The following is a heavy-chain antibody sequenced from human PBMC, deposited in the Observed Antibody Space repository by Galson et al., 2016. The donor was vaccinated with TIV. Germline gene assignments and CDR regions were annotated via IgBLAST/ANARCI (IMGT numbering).Heavy chain of an antibody. Sequence: SLRLSCAVSGFSLKDYGTHWVRQAPGKGLKWVAVIGYDGTTKYYADSVNGRFTISRDTSTNTLSLRMDSLIAEDTAVYFCARGSGSSWPFYFDVWGRGTPVTVSS. CDR2: IGYDGTTK. V-gene: IGHV3-33*01. D-gene: IGHD6-6*01. J-gene: IGHJ4*02. CDR1: GFSLKDYG. CDR3: ARGSGSSWPFYFDV.